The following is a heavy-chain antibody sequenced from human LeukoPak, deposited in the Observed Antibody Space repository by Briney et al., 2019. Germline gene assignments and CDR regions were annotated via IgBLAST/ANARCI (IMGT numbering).Heavy chain of an antibody. CDR3: AKDQITMVRGVLDY. D-gene: IGHD3-10*01. V-gene: IGHV3-30*02. Sequence: GGSLRLSCGASGFTFSNYGRHWGRQARGKGLERVAFIRYDGSNKYYADSVKGRFTIARDNSKNTLYLQMNSLRAEDTAVYYCAKDQITMVRGVLDYWGQGTLVTVSS. CDR2: IRYDGSNK. CDR1: GFTFSNYG. J-gene: IGHJ4*02.